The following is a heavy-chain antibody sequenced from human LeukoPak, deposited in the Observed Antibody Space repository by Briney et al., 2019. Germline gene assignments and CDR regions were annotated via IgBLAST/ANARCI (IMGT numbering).Heavy chain of an antibody. J-gene: IGHJ4*02. Sequence: GASVKVSCKTSGYTFTVKFLHWLRQAPGQGLEWMGGIDPKSGGPVYGQNFRGRVTVTRDTSVSTAHMELSRLRSDATAVYFCAPENCYVDTGCSKSFDYWGQGTLVTVSS. CDR3: APENCYVDTGCSKSFDY. CDR2: IDPKSGGP. D-gene: IGHD3-9*01. CDR1: GYTFTVKF. V-gene: IGHV1-2*02.